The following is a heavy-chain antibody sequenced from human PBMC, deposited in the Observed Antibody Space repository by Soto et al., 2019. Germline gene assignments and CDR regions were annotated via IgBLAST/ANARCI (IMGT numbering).Heavy chain of an antibody. CDR3: ATRSGGGGAFDI. Sequence: EVQLVESGGGLVLPGGSLRLSCAASRFTFSNYEMNWVRQAPGKGLEWVSYIGSGGRTTYYADSLKGRFTISRDNAKNSLYLQMNSLRAEDPAVYYCATRSGGGGAFDIWGQGTMVTVSS. V-gene: IGHV3-48*03. CDR1: RFTFSNYE. J-gene: IGHJ3*02. CDR2: IGSGGRTT. D-gene: IGHD3-10*01.